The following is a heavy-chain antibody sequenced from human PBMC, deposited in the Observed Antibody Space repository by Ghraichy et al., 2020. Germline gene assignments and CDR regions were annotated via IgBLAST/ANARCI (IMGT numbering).Heavy chain of an antibody. J-gene: IGHJ4*02. CDR3: ARDGYCSGDSCFDY. V-gene: IGHV4-4*07. Sequence: SETLSLTCTVSGGSISSYYWSWIRQPAGKGLEWIGRIYTSGSTNYNPSLKSRVTMSVDTSKNQFSLKLSSVTAADTAVYYCARDGYCSGDSCFDYWGQGTLVTVSS. D-gene: IGHD2-15*01. CDR2: IYTSGST. CDR1: GGSISSYY.